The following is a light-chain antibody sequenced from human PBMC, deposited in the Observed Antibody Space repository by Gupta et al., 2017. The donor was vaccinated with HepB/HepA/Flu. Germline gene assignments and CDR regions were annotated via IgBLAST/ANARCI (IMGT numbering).Light chain of an antibody. CDR2: DAS. CDR1: QSVSSY. J-gene: IGKJ4*01. V-gene: IGKV3-11*01. CDR3: QQRSNWPRLT. Sequence: EIVLTQSPATLSLSPGERATLSCRASQSVSSYLAWYQQKPGQAPRLLIYDASNRDTGIPARFSGSGSGKDLTLTISSREPEDFAVYYCQQRSNWPRLTFGGGTKVEIK.